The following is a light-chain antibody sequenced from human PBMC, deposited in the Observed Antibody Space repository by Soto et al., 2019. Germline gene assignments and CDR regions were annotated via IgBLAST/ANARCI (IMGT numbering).Light chain of an antibody. V-gene: IGKV1-39*01. Sequence: DIQMTQSPSSLSASVGDRVTITCRASQGISTYLSWCQQKPGKAPKLLIYAASSLQSGVPSRFSGSGSETDFTLTISSLQPEDFATYSCQQSYSTTWTFGQGTKVDIK. CDR1: QGISTY. CDR2: AAS. CDR3: QQSYSTTWT. J-gene: IGKJ1*01.